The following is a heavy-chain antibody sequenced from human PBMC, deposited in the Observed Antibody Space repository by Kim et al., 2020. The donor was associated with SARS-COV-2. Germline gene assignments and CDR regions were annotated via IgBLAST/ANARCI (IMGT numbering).Heavy chain of an antibody. D-gene: IGHD3-3*01. CDR2: TKQDGSEK. CDR3: ARTRGVDS. V-gene: IGHV3-7*01. J-gene: IGHJ4*02. Sequence: GGSLRLSCAASGFTFSNFWMSWVRQAPGKGLEWVANTKQDGSEKNYLDSVKGRFTVSRDNARNSLSLQMNSLRVEDTAVYYCARTRGVDSLGQGTLVTVSS. CDR1: GFTFSNFW.